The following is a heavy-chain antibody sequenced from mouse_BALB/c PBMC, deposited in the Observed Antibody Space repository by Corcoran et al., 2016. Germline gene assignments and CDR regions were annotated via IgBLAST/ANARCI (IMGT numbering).Heavy chain of an antibody. Sequence: QIQLVQSGPELKKPGETVKISCKASGYTFTIYGMNWVKQAPGKGLKWMGWINTYTGEPTYADDFKVRFAFSLETSASTAYLQSNNLKNEDTATYFCAREPYAMDYWGQGTSVTVSS. CDR2: INTYTGEP. V-gene: IGHV9-3-1*01. CDR1: GYTFTIYG. CDR3: AREPYAMDY. J-gene: IGHJ4*01.